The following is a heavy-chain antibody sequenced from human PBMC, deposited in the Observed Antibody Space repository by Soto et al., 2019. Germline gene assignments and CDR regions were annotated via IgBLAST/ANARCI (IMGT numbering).Heavy chain of an antibody. V-gene: IGHV1-8*01. Sequence: GASVKVSCKASGYTFTSYDINWVRQATGQGLEWMGWMNPNSSNTGYAQKFQGRVTMTRNTSISTAYMELSSLRSEDTAVYYCARPVVPAAMGYYYYMDVWGKGTTVTVSS. J-gene: IGHJ6*03. D-gene: IGHD2-2*01. CDR3: ARPVVPAAMGYYYYMDV. CDR1: GYTFTSYD. CDR2: MNPNSSNT.